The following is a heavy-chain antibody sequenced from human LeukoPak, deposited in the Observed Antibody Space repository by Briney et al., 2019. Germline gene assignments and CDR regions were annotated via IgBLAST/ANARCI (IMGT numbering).Heavy chain of an antibody. CDR3: ARDGTMVRGVIPRFDY. J-gene: IGHJ4*02. Sequence: GGSLRLSCAASGFTFSSYAMSWVRQAPGKGLEWVSAISGSGGSTYYADSVKGRFTISRDNSKNTLYLQMNSLRAEDTAVYYCARDGTMVRGVIPRFDYWGQGTLVTVSS. CDR1: GFTFSSYA. CDR2: ISGSGGST. D-gene: IGHD3-10*01. V-gene: IGHV3-23*01.